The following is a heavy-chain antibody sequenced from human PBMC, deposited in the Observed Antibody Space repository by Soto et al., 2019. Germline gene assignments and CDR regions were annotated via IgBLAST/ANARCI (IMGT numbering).Heavy chain of an antibody. J-gene: IGHJ4*02. CDR1: GDSIISSSDY. Sequence: QLQLQESGPGLVKPSETLSLTCTVSGDSIISSSDYWGWVRQPPGQGLEWIGRIYYSGNTLSNPSLKSRVIMSVDMSKNQFSLKLNSVTAADTAVYYCATNGRDFQRFFDNWDQGTLVTVFS. CDR3: ATNGRDFQRFFDN. CDR2: IYYSGNT. V-gene: IGHV4-39*01. D-gene: IGHD3-3*01.